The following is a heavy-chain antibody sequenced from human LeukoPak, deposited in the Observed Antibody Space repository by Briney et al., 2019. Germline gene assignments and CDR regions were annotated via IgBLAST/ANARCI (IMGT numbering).Heavy chain of an antibody. Sequence: GGSLRLSCAASGFTVSTYWMSWVRQAPGKEMEWVANIKQDGSEKYYVDSVKGRFTISRDNAKNSLYLQTGTLRAEDTAVYYCAKDLERHIVVVTASAVDYWGQGTLVTVSS. CDR3: AKDLERHIVVVTASAVDY. D-gene: IGHD2-21*02. CDR1: GFTVSTYW. CDR2: IKQDGSEK. J-gene: IGHJ4*02. V-gene: IGHV3-7*01.